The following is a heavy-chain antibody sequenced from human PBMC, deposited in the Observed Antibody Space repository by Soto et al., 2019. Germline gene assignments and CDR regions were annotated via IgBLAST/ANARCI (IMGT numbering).Heavy chain of an antibody. CDR3: AKDKGLRGSSYFGD. CDR1: GFSFNNYA. D-gene: IGHD3-16*01. CDR2: ISGSGDGT. Sequence: EVQLRQSGGGVVQPGGSLRLSCVASGFSFNNYAMTWVRQAPGKGLEWVSGISGSGDGTYYADSVKDRFSVSRDKSTSTVHLQMSSLRVEDTAVYYCAKDKGLRGSSYFGDWGQGALVIVSS. V-gene: IGHV3-23*01. J-gene: IGHJ4*02.